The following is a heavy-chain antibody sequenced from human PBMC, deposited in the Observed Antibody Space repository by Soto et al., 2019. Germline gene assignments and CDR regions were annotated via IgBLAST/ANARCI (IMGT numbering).Heavy chain of an antibody. V-gene: IGHV3-7*05. Sequence: GGSLRLSCAASGFTFTNYWMAWVRQAPGKGLEWVAHIDQGGGEKYYVDSVKGRFTISRDNAKNSLYLQMNSLRAEDTALYYCARGAGYDANYYYYMDVWGKGTTVTVSS. J-gene: IGHJ6*03. CDR2: IDQGGGEK. CDR3: ARGAGYDANYYYYMDV. CDR1: GFTFTNYW. D-gene: IGHD5-12*01.